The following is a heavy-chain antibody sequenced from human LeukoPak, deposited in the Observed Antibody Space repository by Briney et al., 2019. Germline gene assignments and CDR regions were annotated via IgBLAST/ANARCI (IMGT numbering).Heavy chain of an antibody. CDR1: GGSISSYY. Sequence: SETLSLTCTVSGGSISSYYWSWIRQPPGKGLEWIGYIYYSGSTNYSPSLKSRVTISVDTSKNQFSLKLSSVTAADTAVYYCARDSSYGDYFDYWGQGTLVTVSS. CDR3: ARDSSYGDYFDY. CDR2: IYYSGST. V-gene: IGHV4-59*01. D-gene: IGHD4-17*01. J-gene: IGHJ4*02.